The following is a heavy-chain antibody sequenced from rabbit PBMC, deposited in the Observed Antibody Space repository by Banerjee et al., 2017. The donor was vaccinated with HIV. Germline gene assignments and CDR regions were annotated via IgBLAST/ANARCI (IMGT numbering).Heavy chain of an antibody. CDR2: IDPVFGST. Sequence: QEQLVESGGGLVQPGGSLKLSCKASGFDFSSYGVSWVRQAPGKGLEWIGYIDPVFGSTYYASWVNGRFTISSHNAQNTLYLQLNSLTAADTATYFCVRVGAGSSYSPYYFNLWGPGTLVTVS. V-gene: IGHV1S47*01. D-gene: IGHD8-1*01. J-gene: IGHJ4*01. CDR3: VRVGAGSSYSPYYFNL. CDR1: GFDFSSYG.